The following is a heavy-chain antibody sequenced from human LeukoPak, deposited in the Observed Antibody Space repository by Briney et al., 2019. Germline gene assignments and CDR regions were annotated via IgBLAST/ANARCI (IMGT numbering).Heavy chain of an antibody. Sequence: PSETLSLTCTVSGGSISSYFWSGVRQPPGKGLEWIGYIYYSGSTNYNPSLKSRVTISVDTSKNQFSLKLASVTTADTAVYYCARDRWLGYWGQGTLVTVSS. CDR3: ARDRWLGY. CDR1: GGSISSYF. D-gene: IGHD5-12*01. J-gene: IGHJ4*02. CDR2: IYYSGST. V-gene: IGHV4-59*01.